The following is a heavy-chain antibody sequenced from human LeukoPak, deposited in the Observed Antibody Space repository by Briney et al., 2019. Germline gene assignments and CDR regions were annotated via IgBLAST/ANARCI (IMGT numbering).Heavy chain of an antibody. J-gene: IGHJ4*02. V-gene: IGHV1-18*01. CDR2: ISAYSGNT. D-gene: IGHD3-3*01. CDR3: ARLVTGEPYDFWSGYPNYYFDY. CDR1: GYTFTSYG. Sequence: ASVKVSCKASGYTFTSYGISWVRQAPGQGLEWKGWISAYSGNTNYAQKLQGRVTMTTDTSTSTAYMELRSLRSDDTAVYYCARLVTGEPYDFWSGYPNYYFDYWGQGTLVTVSS.